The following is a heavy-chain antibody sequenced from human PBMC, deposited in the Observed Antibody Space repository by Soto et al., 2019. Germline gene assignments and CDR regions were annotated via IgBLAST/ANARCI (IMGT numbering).Heavy chain of an antibody. CDR2: ISGSGGIT. D-gene: IGHD2-15*01. V-gene: IGHV3-23*01. CDR3: AKGRYCSGGSCYSSGMDV. J-gene: IGHJ6*02. Sequence: EVQLLESGGGLVQPGGSLRLSCAASGFTFSSYAMSWVRQAPGKGLEWVSAISGSGGITYYADSVKGRFTISRDNSKNTLYLQMNSLRAEDTAVYYCAKGRYCSGGSCYSSGMDVWGQGTTVTVSS. CDR1: GFTFSSYA.